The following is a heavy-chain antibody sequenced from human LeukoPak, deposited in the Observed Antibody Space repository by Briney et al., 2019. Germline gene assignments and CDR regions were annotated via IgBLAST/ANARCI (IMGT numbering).Heavy chain of an antibody. CDR3: ARDRKAGEDHEGYHGMDV. Sequence: SETLSLTCTVSGGSISSSSYYWGWIRQPPGKGLEWIGSIYYSGSTYYNPSLKSRVTISVDTSKNQFSLKLSSVTAADTAVYYCARDRKAGEDHEGYHGMDVWGQGTTVTVSS. D-gene: IGHD1-14*01. J-gene: IGHJ6*02. V-gene: IGHV4-39*07. CDR2: IYYSGST. CDR1: GGSISSSSYY.